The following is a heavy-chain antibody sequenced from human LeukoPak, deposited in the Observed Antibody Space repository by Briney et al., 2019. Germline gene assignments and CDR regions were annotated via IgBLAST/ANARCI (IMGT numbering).Heavy chain of an antibody. J-gene: IGHJ4*02. CDR2: IYYSGST. Sequence: SETLSLTCTVSGGSISSSSYYWGWIRQPPGKGLEWIGSIYYSGSTYYNPSLKSRVTISVDTSKNQFSLKLSSVTAADTAVYYCARERSATVTFRAKDYFDYWGQGTLVTVSS. D-gene: IGHD4-17*01. V-gene: IGHV4-39*07. CDR3: ARERSATVTFRAKDYFDY. CDR1: GGSISSSSYY.